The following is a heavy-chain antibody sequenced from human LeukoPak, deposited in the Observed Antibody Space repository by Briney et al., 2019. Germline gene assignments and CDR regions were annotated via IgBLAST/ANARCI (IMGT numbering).Heavy chain of an antibody. V-gene: IGHV1-46*01. CDR1: GYTFTSYY. CDR2: INPSGGST. D-gene: IGHD6-19*01. CDR3: ARDNYTYSSGLYYFDY. Sequence: ASVKVSCKASGYTFTSYYMHWVRQAPGQGLEWMGIINPSGGSTSYAQKFQGRVTMTRDMSTSTVYMELSSLRSEDTAVHYCARDNYTYSSGLYYFDYWGQGTLVTVSS. J-gene: IGHJ4*02.